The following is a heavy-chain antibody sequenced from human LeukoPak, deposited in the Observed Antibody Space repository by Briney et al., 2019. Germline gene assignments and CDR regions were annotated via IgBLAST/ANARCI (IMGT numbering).Heavy chain of an antibody. Sequence: GASVKVSCKASGYTFTSYAIHWVRQAPGQRLEWMGWINAANGNRKYSQKFQDRVTITRETSATTAYMELNSLTFEDTAVYYCARVSDDSGWNFDYWGRGTLVTVSS. CDR1: GYTFTSYA. J-gene: IGHJ4*02. CDR3: ARVSDDSGWNFDY. CDR2: INAANGNR. V-gene: IGHV1-3*01. D-gene: IGHD6-19*01.